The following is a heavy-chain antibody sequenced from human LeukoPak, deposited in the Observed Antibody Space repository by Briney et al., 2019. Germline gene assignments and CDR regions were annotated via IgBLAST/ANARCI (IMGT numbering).Heavy chain of an antibody. CDR2: IYYSGST. J-gene: IGHJ4*02. V-gene: IGHV4-39*01. D-gene: IGHD3-22*01. CDR1: GGSISSSSYY. CDR3: ARQTMYYYDSSGYYVGGFPYYFDY. Sequence: SETLSLTCTVSGGSISSSSYYWGWIRQPPGKGLEWIGSIYYSGSTYYNPSLKSRVTISVDTSKTQFSLKLSSVTAADTAVYYCARQTMYYYDSSGYYVGGFPYYFDYWGQGTLVTVSS.